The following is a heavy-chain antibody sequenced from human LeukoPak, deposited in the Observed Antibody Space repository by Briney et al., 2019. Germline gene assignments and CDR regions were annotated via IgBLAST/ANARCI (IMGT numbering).Heavy chain of an antibody. CDR2: ISHTSEYT. CDR1: GFTLSSYT. D-gene: IGHD3-10*01. J-gene: IGHJ4*02. CDR3: AKGSSAGRPYYFDY. Sequence: PGGSLRLSCAASGFTLSSYTMSWVRQAPGKGLEWVSAISHTSEYTYHADSVKGRFTISRDNSKNTLYLQMNSLRAEDTAMYYCAKGSSAGRPYYFDYWGQGTPVTVSS. V-gene: IGHV3-23*01.